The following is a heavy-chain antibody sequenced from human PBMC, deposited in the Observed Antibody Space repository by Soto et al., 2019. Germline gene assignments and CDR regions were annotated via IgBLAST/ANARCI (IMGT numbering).Heavy chain of an antibody. J-gene: IGHJ6*02. Sequence: ASVKVSCKASGYTFTSYDINWVRQATGQGLEWMGWMNPNSGNTGYAQKFQGRVTMTRNTSISTAYMELSSLRSEDTAVYYCARGTNYYGSGSYHYYYYGMDVWGQGTTVIVSS. CDR3: ARGTNYYGSGSYHYYYYGMDV. D-gene: IGHD3-10*01. CDR2: MNPNSGNT. CDR1: GYTFTSYD. V-gene: IGHV1-8*01.